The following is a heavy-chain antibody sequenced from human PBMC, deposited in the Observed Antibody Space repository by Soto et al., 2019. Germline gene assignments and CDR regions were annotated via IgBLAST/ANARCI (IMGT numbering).Heavy chain of an antibody. CDR2: IYYSGST. Sequence: PSETLSLTCTVSGGSISSSSYYWGWIRQPPGKGLEWIGSIYYSGSTYYNPSLKSRVTISVDTSKNQFSLKLSSVTAADTAVYYCARHAGIFGVVIIPYFDYWGQGTLVTVSS. CDR1: GGSISSSSYY. J-gene: IGHJ4*02. D-gene: IGHD3-3*01. CDR3: ARHAGIFGVVIIPYFDY. V-gene: IGHV4-39*01.